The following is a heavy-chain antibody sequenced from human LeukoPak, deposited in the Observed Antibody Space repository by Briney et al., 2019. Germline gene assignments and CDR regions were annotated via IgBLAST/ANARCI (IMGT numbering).Heavy chain of an antibody. CDR2: INTDGSST. CDR3: ARGQDATGYGDDY. J-gene: IGHJ4*02. Sequence: GGSLRLSCAASGFTFSSYWMHWVRQAPGKGLVWVSRINTDGSSTSYADSVKGRFTISRDNAKNTLYLQMNSLRAEDTAVYYCARGQDATGYGDDYWGQGTLVTVSS. CDR1: GFTFSSYW. V-gene: IGHV3-74*01. D-gene: IGHD4-17*01.